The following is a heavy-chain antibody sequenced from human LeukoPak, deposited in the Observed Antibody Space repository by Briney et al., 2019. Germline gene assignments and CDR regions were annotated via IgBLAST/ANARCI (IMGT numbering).Heavy chain of an antibody. V-gene: IGHV1-2*02. Sequence: EASVKVSCKTSGYPFVAYYTHWVRQAPGQGLEWMARINPNGGVTKIAQKLQGRITVSRDTSVTTAYMELSGLISDDTALYYCARDRYYDSSGINPGERALEIWGQGTMITVSS. J-gene: IGHJ3*02. CDR2: INPNGGVT. CDR3: ARDRYYDSSGINPGERALEI. CDR1: GYPFVAYY. D-gene: IGHD3-22*01.